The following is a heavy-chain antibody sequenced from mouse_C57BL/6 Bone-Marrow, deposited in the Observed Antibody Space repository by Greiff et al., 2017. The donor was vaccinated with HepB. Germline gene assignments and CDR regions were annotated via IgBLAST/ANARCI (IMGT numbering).Heavy chain of an antibody. CDR2: IRLKSDNYAT. D-gene: IGHD4-1*01. Sequence: DVMLVESGGGLVQPGGSMKLSCVASGFTFSNYWMNWVRQSPEKGLEWVAQIRLKSDNYATHYAESVKGRFTISRDDSKSSVYLQMNNLRAEDTGIYYCTDWDGGFAYWGQGTLVTVSA. CDR3: TDWDGGFAY. J-gene: IGHJ3*01. V-gene: IGHV6-3*01. CDR1: GFTFSNYW.